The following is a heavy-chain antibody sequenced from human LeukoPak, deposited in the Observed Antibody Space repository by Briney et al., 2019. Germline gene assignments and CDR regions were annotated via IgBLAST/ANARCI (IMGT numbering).Heavy chain of an antibody. D-gene: IGHD2-2*01. CDR2: ISYDGRNK. J-gene: IGHJ4*02. CDR1: GFSFNNYG. V-gene: IGHV3-30*18. CDR3: AKGPLRGTAAAIDY. Sequence: GGSLRLSCAASGFSFNNYGMHWVRQAPGKGLEWVAVISYDGRNKHYPDSVKGRFTISRDISTDTLWLPMDSLRTEDTAVYYCAKGPLRGTAAAIDYWGQGTLVTVSS.